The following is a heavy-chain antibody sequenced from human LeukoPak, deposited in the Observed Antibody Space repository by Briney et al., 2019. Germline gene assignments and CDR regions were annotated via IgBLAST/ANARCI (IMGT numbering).Heavy chain of an antibody. CDR2: LSGSGVYT. CDR3: AKGWEYSSGFDS. V-gene: IGHV3-23*01. D-gene: IGHD6-19*01. Sequence: PGGSLRLSCAASGFTFSTYAMSWVRQAPGKGLEWVSALSGSGVYTHYADSVKGRFTISRDNSKNTLYLQMNSLRAEDTAVYYCAKGWEYSSGFDSWGQGTLVTVSP. CDR1: GFTFSTYA. J-gene: IGHJ4*02.